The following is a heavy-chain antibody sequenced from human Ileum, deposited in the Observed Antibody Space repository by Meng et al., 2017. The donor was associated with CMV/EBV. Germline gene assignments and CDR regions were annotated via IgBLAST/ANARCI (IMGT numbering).Heavy chain of an antibody. CDR2: INPNSGGT. Sequence: ASVKVSCKASGYTFTGYYMHWVRQAPGQGLEWMGWINPNSGGTNYAQKFQGRVTMTRDTSISTAYMELSRLRSDDTAVYYCARGSDYGGNTFDFWGQGTLVTVSS. D-gene: IGHD4-23*01. V-gene: IGHV1-2*02. J-gene: IGHJ4*02. CDR3: ARGSDYGGNTFDF. CDR1: GYTFTGYY.